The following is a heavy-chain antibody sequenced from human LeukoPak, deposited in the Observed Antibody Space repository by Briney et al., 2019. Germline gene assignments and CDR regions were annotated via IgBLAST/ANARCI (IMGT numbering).Heavy chain of an antibody. CDR1: GGSISSRNW. CDR3: ASSRGIFRCGGDCYAFDI. D-gene: IGHD2-21*02. Sequence: PSGTLSLTCAVSGGSISSRNWWSWVRQPPGKGLEWIGEIYHSGSTNYNPSLKTRVTISVDKSKNQFSLKLSSVTAEDTAVYYCASSRGIFRCGGDCYAFDIWGQGTMVTVSS. J-gene: IGHJ3*02. CDR2: IYHSGST. V-gene: IGHV4-4*02.